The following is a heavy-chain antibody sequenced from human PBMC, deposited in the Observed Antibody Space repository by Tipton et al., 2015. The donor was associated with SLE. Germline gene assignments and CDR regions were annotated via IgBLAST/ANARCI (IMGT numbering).Heavy chain of an antibody. J-gene: IGHJ6*03. V-gene: IGHV4-59*01. D-gene: IGHD6-19*01. CDR1: GWSFSGSY. Sequence: TLSLTCAVYGWSFSGSYWRWIRQPPGKGLEWIGYIYYSGSTNYNPSLKSRVTISVDTSKNQFSLRLTSVTTADTAVYYCATEGSGWSHYMDVWGKGTTVTVS. CDR3: ATEGSGWSHYMDV. CDR2: IYYSGST.